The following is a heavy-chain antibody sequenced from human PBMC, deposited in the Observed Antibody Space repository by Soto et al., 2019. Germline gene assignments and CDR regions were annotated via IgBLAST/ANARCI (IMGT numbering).Heavy chain of an antibody. CDR2: INAYSGNT. CDR3: AILSLDRDDIIVFGPFAS. J-gene: IGHJ6*01. V-gene: IGHV1-18*04. Sequence: ASVKVSCPASGYTFAGYCIRWVRQAPGQGLEWMGWINAYSGNTNYAQKLQGRVTMTTDTSTSTAYMELSSLRSDDTAVYYCAILSLDRDDIIVFGPFASWGQTKIVTVYS. D-gene: IGHD2-15*01. CDR1: GYTFAGYC.